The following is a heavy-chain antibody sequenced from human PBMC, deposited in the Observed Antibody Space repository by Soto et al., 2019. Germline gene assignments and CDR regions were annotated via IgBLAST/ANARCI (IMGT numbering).Heavy chain of an antibody. CDR3: ARDSGYGSWSAVNHHLDY. D-gene: IGHD3-10*01. CDR2: TKFDTSEK. V-gene: IGHV3-7*01. J-gene: IGHJ4*01. CDR1: ALHFGREW. Sequence: PGGSLRLSRAACALHFGREWMTFSRHPPGDRLEWVATTKFDTSEKKYVDSEKGRFRMSRDNAKNSLYLQMESLRAEDTAVYYCARDSGYGSWSAVNHHLDYSGHGTLVTVSS.